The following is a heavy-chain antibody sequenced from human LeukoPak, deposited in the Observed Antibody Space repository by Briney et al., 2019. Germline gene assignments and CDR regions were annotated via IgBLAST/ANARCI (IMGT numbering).Heavy chain of an antibody. V-gene: IGHV4-4*09. D-gene: IGHD4-17*01. CDR3: ARRIGAHDYEENNWFDP. J-gene: IGHJ5*02. CDR1: GGSISSYY. Sequence: KSSETLSLTCTVSGGSISSYYWSWIRQPPGKGLEWIGYIYTSGSTNYNPSLKSRVTISVDTSKNQFSLKLSSVTAADTAVYYCARRIGAHDYEENNWFDPWGQGTLVTVSS. CDR2: IYTSGST.